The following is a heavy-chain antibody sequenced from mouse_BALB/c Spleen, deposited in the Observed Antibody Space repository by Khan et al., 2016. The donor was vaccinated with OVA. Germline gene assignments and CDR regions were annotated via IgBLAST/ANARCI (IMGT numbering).Heavy chain of an antibody. D-gene: IGHD1-1*01. CDR3: ARVYGGDFDY. Sequence: EVKLLESGPGLVKPSQSLSLTCTVTGYSITSDYAWNWIRQFPGNKLEWMGFISYSGNNNYNPSLKSRISITRDKSKNQFFLQLNSVTTEDTATYYCARVYGGDFDYWGQGTTLTVSS. V-gene: IGHV3-2*02. J-gene: IGHJ2*01. CDR2: ISYSGNN. CDR1: GYSITSDYA.